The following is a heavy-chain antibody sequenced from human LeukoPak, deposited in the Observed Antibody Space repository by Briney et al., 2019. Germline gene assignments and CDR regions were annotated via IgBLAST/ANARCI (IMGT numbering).Heavy chain of an antibody. Sequence: ASVKVSCKASGYTFTSYGISWVRQAPGQGLEWMGWISAYNGHTNYAQKLQGRVTMTTDTSTSTAYMELRSLKSDDTAVYYCASLKNYYDSSGYLVTDAFDIWGQGTMVTVSS. D-gene: IGHD3-22*01. CDR2: ISAYNGHT. J-gene: IGHJ3*02. CDR1: GYTFTSYG. V-gene: IGHV1-18*01. CDR3: ASLKNYYDSSGYLVTDAFDI.